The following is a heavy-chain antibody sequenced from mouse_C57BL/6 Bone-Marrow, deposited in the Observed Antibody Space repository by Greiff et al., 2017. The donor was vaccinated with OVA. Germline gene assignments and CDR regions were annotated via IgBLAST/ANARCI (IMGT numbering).Heavy chain of an antibody. D-gene: IGHD1-1*01. V-gene: IGHV1-74*01. CDR1: GYPFTHYW. J-gene: IGHJ1*03. CDR2: IHPSDSDT. Sequence: VQPQQPGAELVKPGASVEGSCKASGYPFTHYWVHWGEQRPGQGLEWIGRIHPSDSDTNYKQKFKGKATLTVDKSSSTAYMQLSSLTSEDSAVYYCAIAGTTVVPYWYFDVWGTGTTVTVSS. CDR3: AIAGTTVVPYWYFDV.